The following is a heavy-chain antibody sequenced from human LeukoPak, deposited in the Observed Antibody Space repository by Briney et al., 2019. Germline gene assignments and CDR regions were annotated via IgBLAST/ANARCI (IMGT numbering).Heavy chain of an antibody. V-gene: IGHV3-20*04. CDR1: GFTFSSYE. Sequence: GGSLRLSCAASGFTFSSYEMNWVRQAPGKGLEWVSGINWNGGSTGYADSVKGRFTISRDNAKNSLYLQMNSLRAEDTALYYCARGYYDFWSGRYGFDYWGQGTLVTVSS. J-gene: IGHJ4*02. CDR3: ARGYYDFWSGRYGFDY. CDR2: INWNGGST. D-gene: IGHD3-3*01.